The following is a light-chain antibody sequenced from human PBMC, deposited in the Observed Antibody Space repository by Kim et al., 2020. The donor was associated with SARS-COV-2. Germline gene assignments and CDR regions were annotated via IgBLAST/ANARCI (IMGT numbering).Light chain of an antibody. CDR2: WES. CDR3: QQYYSTPALA. Sequence: TINCKSSQSVLYSYNNMNYLTWDQQRPGRPTKLLIYWESIRESGVPDLFSGSVTGTDFTLTIRSLQAEDMAVCFCQQYYSTPALAFGVGTEVDIK. J-gene: IGKJ4*01. CDR1: QSVLYSYNNMNY. V-gene: IGKV4-1*01.